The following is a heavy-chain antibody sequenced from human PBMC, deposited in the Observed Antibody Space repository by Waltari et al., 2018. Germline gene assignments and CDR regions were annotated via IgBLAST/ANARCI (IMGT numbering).Heavy chain of an antibody. V-gene: IGHV4-39*07. CDR1: GGSISDSNYY. D-gene: IGHD6-6*01. J-gene: IGHJ4*02. CDR3: VRDERQLGPFDS. CDR2: IYYRGDT. Sequence: QLQLQESGPGLVKPSETLSLTCTVSGGSISDSNYYWGWIRQPPGKGLEWIGSIYYRGDTYHYSSLKSRVTISIDTSKNQFSLRLRSVTAADTAVYYCVRDERQLGPFDSWGQGALVTVSS.